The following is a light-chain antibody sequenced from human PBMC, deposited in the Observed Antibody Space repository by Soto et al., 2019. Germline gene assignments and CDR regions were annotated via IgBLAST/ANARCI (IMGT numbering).Light chain of an antibody. CDR3: AAWDDSLNGVV. CDR2: SYN. J-gene: IGLJ2*01. Sequence: QSVLTQPPSASGTPGQRVTISCSGSTSNIGSKTVSWYQQLPGSAPRVLIYSYNQRPSGVPDRFSGSKSGTSASLAISGLQSEDEADYYCAAWDDSLNGVVFGGGTKLTVL. V-gene: IGLV1-44*01. CDR1: TSNIGSKT.